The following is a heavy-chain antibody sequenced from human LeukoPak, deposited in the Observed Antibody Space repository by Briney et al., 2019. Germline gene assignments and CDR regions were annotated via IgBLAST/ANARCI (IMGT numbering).Heavy chain of an antibody. V-gene: IGHV4-59*01. CDR2: IYYSGST. D-gene: IGHD6-19*01. Sequence: NSSETLSLTCTVSGGSISSYYWSWIRQPPGKGLEWIGYIYYSGSTNYNPSLKSRVTISVDTFKNQFSLKLSSVTAADTAVYYCARGAYSSGWYYFDYWGQGTLVTVSS. J-gene: IGHJ4*02. CDR3: ARGAYSSGWYYFDY. CDR1: GGSISSYY.